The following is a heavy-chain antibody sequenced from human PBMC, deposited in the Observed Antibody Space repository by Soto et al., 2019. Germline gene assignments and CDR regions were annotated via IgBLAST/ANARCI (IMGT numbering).Heavy chain of an antibody. Sequence: EVQLVESGGGLVQPGRSLRLSCAASGFNFDDYGMHWVRQAPGKGLEWVSGISYYRGSIGYADSVKGRFTISRDNAKNSLYLQMNSLRAEDTALYYCAKSMGGTANGMDVWGQGTTVTVSS. CDR3: AKSMGGTANGMDV. J-gene: IGHJ6*02. CDR2: ISYYRGSI. CDR1: GFNFDDYG. D-gene: IGHD2-15*01. V-gene: IGHV3-9*01.